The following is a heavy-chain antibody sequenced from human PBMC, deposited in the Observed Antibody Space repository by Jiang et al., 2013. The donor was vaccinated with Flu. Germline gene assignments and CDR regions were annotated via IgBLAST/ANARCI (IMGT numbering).Heavy chain of an antibody. J-gene: IGHJ4*02. CDR3: ARDRRQGGYSAGFDY. D-gene: IGHD3-22*01. CDR1: GFTVSSNY. Sequence: GLVQPGGSLRLSCAASGFTVSSNYMSWVRQAPGKGLEWVSVIYSGGSTHYADSVRGRFTISRDNSKNTLYLQMNSLRAEDTAVYYCARDRRQGGYSAGFDYWGQGTLVTVSS. V-gene: IGHV3-66*02. CDR2: IYSGGST.